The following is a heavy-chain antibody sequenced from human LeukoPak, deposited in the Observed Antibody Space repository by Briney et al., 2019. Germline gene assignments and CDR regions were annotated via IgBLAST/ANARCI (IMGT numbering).Heavy chain of an antibody. J-gene: IGHJ4*02. CDR3: ARGGDGYNELDY. CDR2: MKSNSDNT. CDR1: GYTFTSYD. Sequence: ASVKVSCKASGYTFTSYDVNWVRQAAGQGLEWMGWMKSNSDNTGYAQKFQGRVTMTGNTSISTVYMELSGLRSEDTAVYFCARGGDGYNELDYWGQGTLVTVSS. V-gene: IGHV1-8*01. D-gene: IGHD5-24*01.